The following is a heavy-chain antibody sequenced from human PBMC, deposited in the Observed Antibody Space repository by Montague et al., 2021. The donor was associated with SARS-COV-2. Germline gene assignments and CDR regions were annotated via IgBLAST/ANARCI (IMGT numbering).Heavy chain of an antibody. CDR1: GFTFSAYW. J-gene: IGHJ4*02. CDR3: ARDLGKGIGKSSPLDY. D-gene: IGHD1-1*01. V-gene: IGHV3-7*01. CDR2: IKQDGAEH. Sequence: SLRLSCAASGFTFSAYWMSWVRQAPGKGLEWVANIKQDGAEHYYVGSVKGRFAISRDNAKNSLYLQMNSLRAEDTAVYYCARDLGKGIGKSSPLDYWGQGTLVTVSS.